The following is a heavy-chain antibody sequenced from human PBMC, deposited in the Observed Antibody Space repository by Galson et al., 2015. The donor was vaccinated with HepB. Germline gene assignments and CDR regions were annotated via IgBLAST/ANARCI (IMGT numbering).Heavy chain of an antibody. J-gene: IGHJ3*02. CDR3: ARDISADAFDI. Sequence: QSGAEVKKPGDSLKISCQGSGYTFTTYWIGWVRQMPGKGLEWMGIIYPGDSDTRYSPSFQSQVTISADKSISTAYLQWSSLKASDTAMYYCARDISADAFDIWGQGTMVTVSS. V-gene: IGHV5-51*03. CDR2: IYPGDSDT. CDR1: GYTFTTYW.